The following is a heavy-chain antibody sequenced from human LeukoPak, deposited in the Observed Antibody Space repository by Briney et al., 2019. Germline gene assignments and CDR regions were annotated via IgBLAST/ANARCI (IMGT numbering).Heavy chain of an antibody. D-gene: IGHD2-2*01. CDR2: ISSSSSTI. J-gene: IGHJ3*02. CDR1: GFTFSSYS. V-gene: IGHV3-48*04. Sequence: GGSLRLSCAASGFTFSSYSMNWVRQAPGKGLEWVSYISSSSSTIYYADSVKGRFTISRDNAKNSLYLQMNSLRAEDTAVYYCAKDRGIVVVPAAPGAFDIWGQGTMVTVSS. CDR3: AKDRGIVVVPAAPGAFDI.